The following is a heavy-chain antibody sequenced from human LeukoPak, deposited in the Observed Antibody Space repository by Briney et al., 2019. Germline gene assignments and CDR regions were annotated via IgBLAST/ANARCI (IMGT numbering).Heavy chain of an antibody. CDR2: INPNNGAT. V-gene: IGHV1-2*02. CDR3: ARYNWNDVVSALDS. Sequence: ASVKVSCKASGYTFSGYNIHWVRQAPGQGLEWMGWINPNNGATHYAQTFQGGVTTTRDTSITTFYMELSSLRSDDTACYYCARYNWNDVVSALDSWGQGTLVTVSS. CDR1: GYTFSGYN. D-gene: IGHD1-1*01. J-gene: IGHJ4*02.